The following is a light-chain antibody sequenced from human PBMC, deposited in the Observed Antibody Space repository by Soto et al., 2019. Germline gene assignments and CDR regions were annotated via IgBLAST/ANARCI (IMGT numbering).Light chain of an antibody. CDR1: ESISSHY. V-gene: IGKV3-20*01. CDR3: QNFGDSPFT. Sequence: EVVLMQSPDTLSLSPVERATLSCRASESISSHYIAWYQHKPGQAPRLLIFGASTRATGIPDRFSGSWSGTDFTLTISRLEPEDFAMYYCQNFGDSPFTFGPGTKVDIK. J-gene: IGKJ3*01. CDR2: GAS.